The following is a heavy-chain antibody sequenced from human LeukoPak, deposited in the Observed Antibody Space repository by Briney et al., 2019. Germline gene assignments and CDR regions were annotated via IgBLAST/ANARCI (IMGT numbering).Heavy chain of an antibody. Sequence: PSETLSLTCTASGGSISISSNYWGWIRQPPGKGLEWIGSIYYSGSTYYNPSLKSRVTISVDTSKNQFSLKLSSVTAADTAVYYCARLGDYGDPDYWGQGTLVTVSS. CDR1: GGSISISSNY. V-gene: IGHV4-39*01. J-gene: IGHJ4*02. CDR3: ARLGDYGDPDY. D-gene: IGHD4-17*01. CDR2: IYYSGST.